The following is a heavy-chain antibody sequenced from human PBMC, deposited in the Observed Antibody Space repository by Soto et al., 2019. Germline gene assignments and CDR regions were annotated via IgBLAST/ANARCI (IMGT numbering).Heavy chain of an antibody. Sequence: PGGSLGLSCSASGFTFSSYAMHWVRQAPGKGLEYVSAISSNGGSTYYADSLKGRFTISRDNSKNTLYLQMSSLRAEDTAVYYCVKDLVEYYYDSSGYYTTYYFDYWGQGTLVTVSS. J-gene: IGHJ4*02. CDR2: ISSNGGST. V-gene: IGHV3-64D*08. D-gene: IGHD3-22*01. CDR1: GFTFSSYA. CDR3: VKDLVEYYYDSSGYYTTYYFDY.